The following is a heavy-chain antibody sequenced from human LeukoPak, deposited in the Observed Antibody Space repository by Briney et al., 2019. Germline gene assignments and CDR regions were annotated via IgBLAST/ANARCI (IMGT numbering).Heavy chain of an antibody. CDR1: GFTFSSYG. CDR3: AKDPLWFGESFGFDY. Sequence: GGSLRLSCAASGFTFSSYGMHWVRQAPGKGLEWVAFIRYDGGNKYYADSVKGRFTISRDNSKNTLYLQMNSLRAEDTAVYYCAKDPLWFGESFGFDYWGQGTLVTVSS. J-gene: IGHJ4*02. V-gene: IGHV3-30*02. D-gene: IGHD3-10*01. CDR2: IRYDGGNK.